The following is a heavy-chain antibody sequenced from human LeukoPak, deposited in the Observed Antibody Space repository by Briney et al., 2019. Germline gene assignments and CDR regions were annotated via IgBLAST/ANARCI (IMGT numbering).Heavy chain of an antibody. V-gene: IGHV3-23*01. J-gene: IGHJ4*02. Sequence: PGGSLRLSCAASGFTFSSYAMSWVRQAPGKGLEWVSAISGSGGSTYYADSVKGRFTISRDNSKNTLYLQMNSLRAEDTAVYYCAKGEYSSSWYTPYYFDYWGQGTLVTVSS. D-gene: IGHD6-13*01. CDR2: ISGSGGST. CDR1: GFTFSSYA. CDR3: AKGEYSSSWYTPYYFDY.